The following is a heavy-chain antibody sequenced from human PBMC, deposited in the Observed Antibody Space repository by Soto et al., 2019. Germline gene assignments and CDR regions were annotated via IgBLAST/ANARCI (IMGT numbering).Heavy chain of an antibody. CDR3: ARESYSSSWSRNWFDP. J-gene: IGHJ5*02. V-gene: IGHV4-34*01. CDR2: INHSGST. Sequence: SETLSLTCAVYGGSFSGYYWSWIRQPPGKGLEWIGEINHSGSTNYNPSLKSRVTISVDTSKNQFSLKLSSVTAADTAVYYCARESYSSSWSRNWFDPWGQGTLVT. D-gene: IGHD6-13*01. CDR1: GGSFSGYY.